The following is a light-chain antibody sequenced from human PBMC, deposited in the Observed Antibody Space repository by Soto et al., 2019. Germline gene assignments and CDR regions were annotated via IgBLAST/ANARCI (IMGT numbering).Light chain of an antibody. V-gene: IGLV2-14*01. J-gene: IGLJ1*01. CDR1: SSDVGGLNY. Sequence: QSALTQPASVSGSPGQSITISCTGTSSDVGGLNYVSWYQHHPGNAPKLIIYEVSNRPSGVSDRFSASKSDNTASLTISGLQTEDEAHYYCSSYTVSVAPYVFGTGTKLTVL. CDR2: EVS. CDR3: SSYTVSVAPYV.